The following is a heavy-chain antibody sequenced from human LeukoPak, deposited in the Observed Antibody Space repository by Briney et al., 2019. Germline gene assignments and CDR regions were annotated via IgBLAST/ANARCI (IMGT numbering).Heavy chain of an antibody. J-gene: IGHJ6*03. CDR2: ISGSSSYI. CDR3: ARDRGYYYYYMDV. V-gene: IGHV3-21*01. Sequence: GGSLRLSCAASGFTFSTYNMNWVRQAPGKGLEWVSSISGSSSYIYYADSVKGRFSISRDNAKNSLYLQMNSLRAEDTAAYYCARDRGYYYYYMDVWGKGTTVTISS. CDR1: GFTFSTYN.